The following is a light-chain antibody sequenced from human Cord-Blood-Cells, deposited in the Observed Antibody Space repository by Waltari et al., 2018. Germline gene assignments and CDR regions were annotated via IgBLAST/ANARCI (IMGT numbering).Light chain of an antibody. Sequence: QSALTQPASVSGSPRLSITISCTGTSSHAGVYNYVSWYHQHPGNAPELIIYDVSKRPSGVSNRFSGSKSGNTASLTISGLQAEDEADYYCSSYTSSSTWVFGGGTKLTVL. J-gene: IGLJ3*02. CDR1: SSHAGVYNY. CDR3: SSYTSSSTWV. V-gene: IGLV2-14*01. CDR2: DVS.